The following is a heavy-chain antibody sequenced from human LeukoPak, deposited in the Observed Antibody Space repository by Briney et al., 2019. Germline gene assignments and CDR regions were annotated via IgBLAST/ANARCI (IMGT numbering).Heavy chain of an antibody. CDR1: GGSISPYF. J-gene: IGHJ5*02. V-gene: IGHV4-59*01. D-gene: IGHD3-10*01. CDR3: ARDDYRGVTNLDP. CDR2: ISYTGNT. Sequence: PSETLSLTCTVSGGSISPYFWSWIRQPPGKGLEWIGYISYTGNTNYNPSLKSRVTISVDTSKNQFSLQLTSVTAADTAVYYCARDDYRGVTNLDPWGQGTLVTVSS.